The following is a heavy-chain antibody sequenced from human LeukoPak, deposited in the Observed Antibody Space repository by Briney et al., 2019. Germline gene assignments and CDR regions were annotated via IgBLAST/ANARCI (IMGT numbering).Heavy chain of an antibody. J-gene: IGHJ4*02. CDR2: ISSSSSYI. V-gene: IGHV3-21*01. D-gene: IGHD7-27*01. CDR1: GFTFSSYS. Sequence: GGSLRLSCAASGFTFSSYSMNWVRQAPGKGLEWVSSISSSSSYIYYADSVKGRFTISRDNAKNSLHLQMNSLRAEDTAVYYCARDPDWGFDYWGQGTLVTVSS. CDR3: ARDPDWGFDY.